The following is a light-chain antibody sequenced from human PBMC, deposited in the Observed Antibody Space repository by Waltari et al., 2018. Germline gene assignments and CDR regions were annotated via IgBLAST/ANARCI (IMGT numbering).Light chain of an antibody. CDR2: EVR. V-gene: IGLV2-14*01. J-gene: IGLJ3*02. CDR3: TSYTTSRTWV. CDR1: SSDVRAYAY. Sequence: QSALTQPASVSGSPGQSLTISCTGTSSDVRAYAYVSWYQQKPGKAPQRIIYEVRDRPPGVPNRFSGSKSGYTAFLTISGLQAEDEADYYCTSYTTSRTWVFGGGTKLTVL.